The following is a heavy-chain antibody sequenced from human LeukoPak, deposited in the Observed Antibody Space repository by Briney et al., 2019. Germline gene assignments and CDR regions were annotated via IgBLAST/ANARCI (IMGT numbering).Heavy chain of an antibody. V-gene: IGHV1-18*01. CDR1: GYTFTSYG. CDR3: ARDVGVVPAAKYDY. CDR2: ISAYNGNT. J-gene: IGHJ4*02. Sequence: ASVKVSCKASGYTFTSYGISWVRQAPGQGLEWMGWISAYNGNTNYAQKLQGRVTMTTDTSTSTAYMELRSLRSDDTAVYYCARDVGVVPAAKYDYWGQGTLVTVSS. D-gene: IGHD2-2*01.